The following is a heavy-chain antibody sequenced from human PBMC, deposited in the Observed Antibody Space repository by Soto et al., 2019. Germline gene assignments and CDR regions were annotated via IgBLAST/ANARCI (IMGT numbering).Heavy chain of an antibody. CDR3: ARAIVVPAAIRHNWFDP. CDR1: GGSISSYY. D-gene: IGHD2-2*02. V-gene: IGHV4-4*07. Sequence: SSETLSLTCTVSGGSISSYYWSWIRQPAGKGLEWIGRIYTSGSTNYNPSLKSRGTMSVDTSKNQFSLKLSSVTAADTAVYYCARAIVVPAAIRHNWFDPWGQGTLVTVSS. CDR2: IYTSGST. J-gene: IGHJ5*02.